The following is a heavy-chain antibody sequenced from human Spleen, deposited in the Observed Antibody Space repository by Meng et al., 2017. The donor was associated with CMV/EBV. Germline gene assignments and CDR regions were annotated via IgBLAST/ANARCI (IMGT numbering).Heavy chain of an antibody. V-gene: IGHV1-2*02. D-gene: IGHD4-11*01. CDR2: INPNSGGT. CDR3: ARGNDFSDAFDI. CDR1: GGTFSSYA. J-gene: IGHJ3*02. Sequence: ASVKVSCKASGGTFSSYAISWVRQAPGQGLEWMGWINPNSGGTNYAQKFQGRVTMTRDTSISTAYMELSRLRSDDTAVYYCARGNDFSDAFDIWGQGTMVTVSS.